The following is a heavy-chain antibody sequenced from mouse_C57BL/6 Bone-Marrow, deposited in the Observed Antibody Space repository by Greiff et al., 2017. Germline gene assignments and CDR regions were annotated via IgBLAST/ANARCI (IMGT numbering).Heavy chain of an antibody. V-gene: IGHV14-4*01. CDR3: TTELRLDY. Sequence: EVQLQQSGAELVRPGASVKLSCTASGFNIKDDYMHWVKQRPEQGLEWIGWIDPENGDTEYASKFQGKATITAETSSNTAYLQLSSLTSEDTAVYYCTTELRLDYWGQGTTLTVAS. D-gene: IGHD1-1*01. CDR2: IDPENGDT. J-gene: IGHJ2*01. CDR1: GFNIKDDY.